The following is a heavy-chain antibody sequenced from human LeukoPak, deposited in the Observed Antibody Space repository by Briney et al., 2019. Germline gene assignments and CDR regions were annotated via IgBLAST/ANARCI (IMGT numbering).Heavy chain of an antibody. V-gene: IGHV3-30*18. CDR1: GFTFSSYG. Sequence: PGRSLRLSCAASGFTFSSYGMHWVRQAPGKGLEWVAVISYDGSNKYYADSVKGRFTISRDNSKNTLYLQMNRLRAEDTAVYYCAKISSNYDILTGSPSYFDYWGQGTLVTVSS. CDR3: AKISSNYDILTGSPSYFDY. D-gene: IGHD3-9*01. CDR2: ISYDGSNK. J-gene: IGHJ4*02.